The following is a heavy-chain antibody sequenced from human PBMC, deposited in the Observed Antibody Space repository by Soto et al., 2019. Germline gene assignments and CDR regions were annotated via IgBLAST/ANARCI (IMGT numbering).Heavy chain of an antibody. V-gene: IGHV1-8*01. D-gene: IGHD3-3*01. CDR3: ASKYYDFWSGYNYGMDV. CDR2: MNPNNGNT. Sequence: QVQLVQSGAEVKKPGASVKVSCKASGYTFTSYDINWVRQATGQGLEWMGWMNPNNGNTGYAQKLQGRVTITRNTSISTAYMELSTLRSEDTAVYYCASKYYDFWSGYNYGMDVWGQGTTVTVSS. CDR1: GYTFTSYD. J-gene: IGHJ6*02.